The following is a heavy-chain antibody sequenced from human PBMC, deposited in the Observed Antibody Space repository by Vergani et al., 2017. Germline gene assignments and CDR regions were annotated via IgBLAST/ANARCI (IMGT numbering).Heavy chain of an antibody. V-gene: IGHV4-59*13. D-gene: IGHD3-9*01. CDR2: IYSTGST. CDR3: ARVMYRDEASTGYRLEGMDI. CDR1: GGSFNTYY. Sequence: QVQLEESGPGLVKPSETLSLTCTVAGGSFNTYYWSWIRQSPGKGLGWIGYIYSTGSTNYNPSLNSRVTMSVDTSKNQFSLKLRSVTAADTAVYFCARVMYRDEASTGYRLEGMDIWGQGTTVTISS. J-gene: IGHJ6*02.